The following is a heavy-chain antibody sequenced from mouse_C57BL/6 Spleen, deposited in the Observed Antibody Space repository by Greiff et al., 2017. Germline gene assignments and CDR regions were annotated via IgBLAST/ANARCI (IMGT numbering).Heavy chain of an antibody. CDR1: GYSFTGYY. CDR3: ARLGTHDY. CDR2: INPSTGGT. Sequence: QLQQSGPELVKPGASVKISCKASGYSFTGYYMNWVKQSPEKSLEWIGEINPSTGGTTYNQKFKAKATLTVDKSSSTAYMQLKSLTSEDSAVYYCARLGTHDYWGQGTTLTVSS. V-gene: IGHV1-42*01. D-gene: IGHD2-14*01. J-gene: IGHJ2*01.